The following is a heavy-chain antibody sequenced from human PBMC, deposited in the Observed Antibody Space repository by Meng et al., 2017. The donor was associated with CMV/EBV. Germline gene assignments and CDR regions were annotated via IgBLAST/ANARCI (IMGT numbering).Heavy chain of an antibody. CDR3: ARGSTNCLDY. Sequence: ETLSLTCAASAFTFSSYTMNWVRQAPGKGLEWVSSISSSGSYIYYADSVRGRFTISRDNAENSLYLQMNSLRAEDTAVYYCARGSTNCLDYWGQGTLVTVSS. J-gene: IGHJ4*02. V-gene: IGHV3-21*01. CDR1: AFTFSSYT. CDR2: ISSSGSYI. D-gene: IGHD2-2*01.